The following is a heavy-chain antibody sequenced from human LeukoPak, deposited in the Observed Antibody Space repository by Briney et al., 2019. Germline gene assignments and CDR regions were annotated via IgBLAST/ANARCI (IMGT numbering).Heavy chain of an antibody. J-gene: IGHJ5*02. V-gene: IGHV1-69*13. D-gene: IGHD7-27*01. CDR1: GGTFSSYA. Sequence: GASVKVSCKASGGTFSSYAISWVRQAPGQGLEWMGGIIPIFGTANYAQKFQGRVTITADESTSTAYMELSSLRSEDTAVYYCARTLGIYNWFGPWGQGTLVTVSS. CDR2: IIPIFGTA. CDR3: ARTLGIYNWFGP.